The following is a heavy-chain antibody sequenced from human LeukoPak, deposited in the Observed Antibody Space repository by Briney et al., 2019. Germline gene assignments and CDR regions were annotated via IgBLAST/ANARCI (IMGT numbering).Heavy chain of an antibody. V-gene: IGHV3-74*01. D-gene: IGHD6-19*01. CDR1: GFTFSNYW. J-gene: IGHJ4*02. Sequence: GGSLRLSCAASGFTFSNYWMHWVRQTPGKGLVWVSRINSDASVTTYADSVKGRFTISRDNAKNTLYLQMNSLRAEDTAVYYCARVTAVAGTSVGGDAWGQGILVTVS. CDR2: INSDASVT. CDR3: ARVTAVAGTSVGGDA.